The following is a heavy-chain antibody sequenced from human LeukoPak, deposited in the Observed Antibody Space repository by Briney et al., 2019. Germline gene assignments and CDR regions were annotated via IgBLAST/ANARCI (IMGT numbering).Heavy chain of an antibody. CDR1: GFTFSSYG. V-gene: IGHV3-30*03. CDR2: MSYDGSKE. J-gene: IGHJ4*02. Sequence: GGSLRLSCAASGFTFSSYGMHWVRQAPGKGLEWVAVMSYDGSKEYYADSVKGRFTISRDNSKNTLYLQMNSLRAEDTAVYYCATSDYWGQGTLVTVSS. CDR3: ATSDY.